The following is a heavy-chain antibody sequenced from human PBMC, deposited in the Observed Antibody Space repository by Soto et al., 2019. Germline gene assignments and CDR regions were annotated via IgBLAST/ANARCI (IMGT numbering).Heavy chain of an antibody. D-gene: IGHD3-10*01. Sequence: GGSLRLSCVASGFTFDDYAMHWVRQAPGKGLEWVSGISWNSGSIGYADSVKGRFTISRDNAKNSLYLQMNSLRAEDTALYYCAKPWFDGSGSYYNGGFDPWGQGTLVTVSS. J-gene: IGHJ5*02. CDR3: AKPWFDGSGSYYNGGFDP. V-gene: IGHV3-9*01. CDR2: ISWNSGSI. CDR1: GFTFDDYA.